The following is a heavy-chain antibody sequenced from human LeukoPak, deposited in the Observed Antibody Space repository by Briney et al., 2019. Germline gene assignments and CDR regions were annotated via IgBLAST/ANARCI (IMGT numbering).Heavy chain of an antibody. D-gene: IGHD2-15*01. CDR3: ARRQRKDIVVVVAATRKGAFDI. CDR2: IYYSGST. J-gene: IGHJ3*02. Sequence: TSETLSLTCTVSGGSISSSSYYWGWIRQPPGKGLEWIGCIYYSGSTYYNPSLKSRVTISVDTSKNQFSLKLSSVTAADTAVYYCARRQRKDIVVVVAATRKGAFDIWGQGTMVTVSS. CDR1: GGSISSSSYY. V-gene: IGHV4-39*07.